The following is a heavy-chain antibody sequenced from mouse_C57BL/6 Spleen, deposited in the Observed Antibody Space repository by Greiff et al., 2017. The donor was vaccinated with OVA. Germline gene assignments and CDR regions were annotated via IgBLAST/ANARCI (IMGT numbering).Heavy chain of an antibody. CDR2: IDPSDSYT. J-gene: IGHJ3*01. Sequence: QVQLQQPGAELMMPGASVKLSCKASGYTFTSYWMHWVKQRPGQGLEWIGEIDPSDSYTNYNQKFKGKSTLTVDKSSSTAYMQLSSLTSEDSAVYYCASRGIYYGNSFAYWGQGTLVTVSA. CDR1: GYTFTSYW. V-gene: IGHV1-69*01. CDR3: ASRGIYYGNSFAY. D-gene: IGHD2-1*01.